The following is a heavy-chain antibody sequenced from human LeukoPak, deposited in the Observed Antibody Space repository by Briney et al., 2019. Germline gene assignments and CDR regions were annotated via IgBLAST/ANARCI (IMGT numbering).Heavy chain of an antibody. CDR3: ASGRITGWYYFDN. CDR2: ISGSGDTT. D-gene: IGHD3-16*01. Sequence: PGASLRLSCAGSGFTFGIFSKFAMSWVRQAPGKGLEWVCVISGSGDTTYYADSVRGRFTISRDNSKDTLYLQMNSLRAEDTAVYYCASGRITGWYYFDNWGQGTLSPSPQ. CDR1: GFTFGIFSKFA. V-gene: IGHV3-23*01. J-gene: IGHJ4*02.